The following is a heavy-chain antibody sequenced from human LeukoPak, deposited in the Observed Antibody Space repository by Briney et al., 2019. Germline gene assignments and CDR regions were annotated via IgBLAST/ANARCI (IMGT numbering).Heavy chain of an antibody. J-gene: IGHJ5*02. V-gene: IGHV3-23*01. D-gene: IGHD3-16*01. CDR3: AKDRVSPGFNWFDP. Sequence: GGSLRLSCAASGFTFSSYAMSWVRQAPGKGLEWVSAISGGGGSTYYADSVKGRFTISRDNSKNTLYLQMNSLRAEDSAVYYCAKDRVSPGFNWFDPWGQGTLVTVSS. CDR2: ISGGGGST. CDR1: GFTFSSYA.